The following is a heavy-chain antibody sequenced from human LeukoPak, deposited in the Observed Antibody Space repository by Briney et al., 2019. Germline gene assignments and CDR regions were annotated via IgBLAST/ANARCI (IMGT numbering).Heavy chain of an antibody. J-gene: IGHJ6*02. CDR2: IWYDGRNK. Sequence: GGSLTLSCAASGFTFSSYHMLWLRQAPGKGLVWVVDIWYDGRNKEYGDYVKGRFTISRDNSKTTLYLKMNILRAEDTAVYYCASQGVVTDYGMDVWGQGTTVTVSS. CDR1: GFTFSSYH. CDR3: ASQGVVTDYGMDV. D-gene: IGHD2-21*02. V-gene: IGHV3-33*01.